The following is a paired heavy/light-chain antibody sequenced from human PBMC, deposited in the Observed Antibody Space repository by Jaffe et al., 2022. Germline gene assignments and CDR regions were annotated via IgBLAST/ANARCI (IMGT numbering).Light chain of an antibody. V-gene: IGLV3-21*04. J-gene: IGLJ3*02. CDR2: YDS. Sequence: SYVLTQPPSVSVAPGKTARITCGGNNIGSKSVHWYQQKPGQAPVLVIYYDSDRPSGIPERFSGSNSGNTATLTISRVEAGDEADYYCQVWDSSSDLNWVFGGGTKLTVL. CDR1: NIGSKS. CDR3: QVWDSSSDLNWV.
Heavy chain of an antibody. CDR1: GFTFSSYW. J-gene: IGHJ4*02. V-gene: IGHV3-7*01. D-gene: IGHD3-3*01. CDR2: IKQDGSEK. CDR3: ARDRSLITIFGVVTSFYFDY. Sequence: EVQLVESGGGLVQPGGSLRLSCAASGFTFSSYWMSWVRQAPGKGLEWVANIKQDGSEKYYVDSVKGRFTISRDNAKNSLYLQMNSLRAEDTAVYYCARDRSLITIFGVVTSFYFDYWGQGTLVTVSS.